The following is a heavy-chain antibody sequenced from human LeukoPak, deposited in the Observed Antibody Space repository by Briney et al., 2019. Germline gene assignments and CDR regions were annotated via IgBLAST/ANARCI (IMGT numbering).Heavy chain of an antibody. J-gene: IGHJ1*01. CDR2: IIPIYATP. Sequence: SVTVSCKTSGDTFSTYAICSVRQAPGQGLEWMGSIIPIYATPNYAQKLQGRLTITADESTTTAYMELTSLRSEDTAVYVCARGGPGYYSDNTGSRGYFKHWGQGTLVTVSS. CDR1: GDTFSTYA. V-gene: IGHV1-69*13. D-gene: IGHD3-22*01. CDR3: ARGGPGYYSDNTGSRGYFKH.